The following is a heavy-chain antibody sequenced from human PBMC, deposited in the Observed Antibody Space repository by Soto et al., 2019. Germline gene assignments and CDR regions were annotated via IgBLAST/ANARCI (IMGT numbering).Heavy chain of an antibody. Sequence: PGGSLRLSCAASGFTVSSNYMSWVRQAPGKGLEWVSVIYSGGSTYYADSVKGRFTISRHNSKNTLYLQMNSLRAEDTAVYYCAREKYYYDSSGYYLFDYWGQGTLVTVSS. J-gene: IGHJ4*02. CDR3: AREKYYYDSSGYYLFDY. CDR1: GFTVSSNY. CDR2: IYSGGST. V-gene: IGHV3-53*04. D-gene: IGHD3-22*01.